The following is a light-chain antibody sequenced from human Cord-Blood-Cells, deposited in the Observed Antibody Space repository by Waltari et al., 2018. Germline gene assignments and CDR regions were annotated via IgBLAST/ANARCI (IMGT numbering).Light chain of an antibody. V-gene: IGLV2-8*01. Sequence: QSALTQPPSASGSPGQSVTISCTGTSSDVGGYNYVSWYHQHPGKAPKLMIDEVSKRPAGVPDRFAGSKSGNTASVTVSGLQAEDEADYYCSSYAGSNNYVFGTGTKVTVL. CDR1: SSDVGGYNY. CDR2: EVS. CDR3: SSYAGSNNYV. J-gene: IGLJ1*01.